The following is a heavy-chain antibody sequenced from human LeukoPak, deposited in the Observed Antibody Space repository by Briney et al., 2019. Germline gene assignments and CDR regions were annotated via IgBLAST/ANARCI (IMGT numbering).Heavy chain of an antibody. CDR2: IYYSGST. D-gene: IGHD3-22*01. V-gene: IGHV4-59*08. Sequence: SETLSLTCTVSGGSISSYYWSWIRQPPGKGLEWIGYIYYSGSTNYNPSLKSRITMSIDTSKNQFSLKLTSVTAADTAVYYCARLYYDSSGYYYFDYWGQGTLVTVSS. CDR1: GGSISSYY. CDR3: ARLYYDSSGYYYFDY. J-gene: IGHJ4*02.